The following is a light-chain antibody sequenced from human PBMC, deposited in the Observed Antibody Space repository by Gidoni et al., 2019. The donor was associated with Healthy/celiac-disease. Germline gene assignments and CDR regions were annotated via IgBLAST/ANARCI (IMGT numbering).Light chain of an antibody. CDR3: QQSNSFPLT. V-gene: IGKV1-12*01. CDR1: QGVSSW. Sequence: DIQMSQSPSSRSASVGDRVTIACRASQGVSSWLAWYQKKPGRAPKLLISVASSLQSGVPSRFSGSGSGTDFTLTISSLQPEDFATYYCQQSNSFPLTFGQGTRVEIK. J-gene: IGKJ5*01. CDR2: VAS.